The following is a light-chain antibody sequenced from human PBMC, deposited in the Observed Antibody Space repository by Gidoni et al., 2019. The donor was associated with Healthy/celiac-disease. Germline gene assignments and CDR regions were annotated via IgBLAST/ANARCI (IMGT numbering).Light chain of an antibody. CDR3: QQYNSYST. V-gene: IGKV1-5*03. J-gene: IGKJ4*01. Sequence: DIQMTESPSTLSASLGDRVTITCRASQSISSWLAWYQQKPGKAPKLLIYKASSLESGVPSRFSGSGSGTEFTLTISRLQPDDFATYYCQQYNSYSTFGGGTKVEIK. CDR2: KAS. CDR1: QSISSW.